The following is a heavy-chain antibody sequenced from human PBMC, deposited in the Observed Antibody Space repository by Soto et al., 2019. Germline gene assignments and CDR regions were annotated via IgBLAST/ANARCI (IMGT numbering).Heavy chain of an antibody. CDR2: IYYSGST. D-gene: IGHD6-13*01. V-gene: IGHV4-30-4*01. CDR3: ARWTYSTRWYFDY. CDR1: GGSISSGDYY. J-gene: IGHJ4*02. Sequence: SETLSLTCTVSGGSISSGDYYWSWIRQPPGKGLEWIGYIYYSGSTYYNPSLKSRVTISVDTSKNQFSLKLSSVTAADTAVYYCARWTYSTRWYFDYWGQGTLVTVSS.